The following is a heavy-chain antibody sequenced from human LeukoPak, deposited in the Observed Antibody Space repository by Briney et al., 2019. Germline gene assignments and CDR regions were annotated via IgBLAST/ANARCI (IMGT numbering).Heavy chain of an antibody. CDR2: IYHSGST. CDR1: GYSISIGYY. Sequence: SEPLSLTCTLSGYSISIGYYWGWIRQPPGKGLEWIGRIYHSGSTYYNPSLKSRVTISVDTSKNQFSLKLSSVTAADTAVYYCARHYYGSGSYYYYYYYYMDVWGKGTTVTISS. D-gene: IGHD3-10*01. V-gene: IGHV4-38-2*02. J-gene: IGHJ6*03. CDR3: ARHYYGSGSYYYYYYYYMDV.